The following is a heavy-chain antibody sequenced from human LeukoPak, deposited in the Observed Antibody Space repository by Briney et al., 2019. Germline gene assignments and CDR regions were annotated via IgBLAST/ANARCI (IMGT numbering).Heavy chain of an antibody. V-gene: IGHV3-21*01. J-gene: IGHJ4*02. CDR2: ISSSGSYI. CDR3: ASQGGLDD. Sequence: GGSLRLSCAASGFSFSSHTMNWVRQAPGKGLEWVSSISSSGSYIYYADSVKGRFTISRDNAKNSLFLQMNSLSAEDTAVYYCASQGGLDDWGQGTLVTVSS. CDR1: GFSFSSHT.